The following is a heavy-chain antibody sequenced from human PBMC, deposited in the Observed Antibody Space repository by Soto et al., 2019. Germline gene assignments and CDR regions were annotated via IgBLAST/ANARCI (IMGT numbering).Heavy chain of an antibody. CDR3: ARETIFGVVIGSTDAFDI. CDR2: IKQDGSEK. Sequence: EVQLVESGGGLVQPGGSLRLSCAASGFTFSSYWMSWVRQAPGKRLEWLANIKQDGSEKYYVDSEKGRFTISRDNAKKSLYLQMHSLRAEDTAVYYCARETIFGVVIGSTDAFDIWGQGTMVTVSS. V-gene: IGHV3-7*01. D-gene: IGHD3-3*01. J-gene: IGHJ3*02. CDR1: GFTFSSYW.